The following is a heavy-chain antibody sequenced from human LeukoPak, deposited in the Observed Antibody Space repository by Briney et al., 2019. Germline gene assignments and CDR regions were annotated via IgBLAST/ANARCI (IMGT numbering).Heavy chain of an antibody. CDR1: GFTFSSYW. J-gene: IGHJ3*02. CDR2: ISSDGSTT. D-gene: IGHD5-18*01. V-gene: IGHV3-74*01. CDR3: ARDNTAMVRAFDI. Sequence: PGGSLRLSCAASGFTFSSYWMHWVRQAPGKGLVWVSHISSDGSTTTYADSVKGRFTISRDNAKNSLYLQMNSLRAEDTAVYYCARDNTAMVRAFDIWGQGTMVTVSS.